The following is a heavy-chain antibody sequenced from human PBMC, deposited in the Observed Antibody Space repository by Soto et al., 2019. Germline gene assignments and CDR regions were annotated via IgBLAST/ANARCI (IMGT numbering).Heavy chain of an antibody. CDR2: ISGSGGST. CDR3: AKDLGRAMAPFGY. CDR1: GFTFSSYA. D-gene: IGHD3-16*01. Sequence: PGGSLRLSFAASGFTFSSYAMSWVRQAPGKGLEWVSAISGSGGSTYYADSVKGRFTIYRDNSKNTLYLQMNSLRAEDTAVYYCAKDLGRAMAPFGYWGQGTLVTVSS. V-gene: IGHV3-23*01. J-gene: IGHJ4*02.